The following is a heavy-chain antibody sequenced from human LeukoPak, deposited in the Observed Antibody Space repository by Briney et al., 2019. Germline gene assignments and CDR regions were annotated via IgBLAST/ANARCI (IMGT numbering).Heavy chain of an antibody. CDR2: ISSSGSTI. CDR3: ARGFDWFDP. CDR1: GFTFSSYE. V-gene: IGHV3-48*03. Sequence: RGSLRLSCAASGFTFSSYEMNWVRQAPGRGLEWVSYISSSGSTIYYADSVKGRFTISRDNAKNSLYLQMNSLRAEDTAVYYCARGFDWFDPWGQGTLVTVSS. J-gene: IGHJ5*02. D-gene: IGHD3-3*01.